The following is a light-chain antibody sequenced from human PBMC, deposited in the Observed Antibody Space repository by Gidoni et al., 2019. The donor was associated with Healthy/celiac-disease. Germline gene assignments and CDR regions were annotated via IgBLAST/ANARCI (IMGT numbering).Light chain of an antibody. V-gene: IGKV3-15*01. J-gene: IGKJ1*01. CDR1: QSVSSN. CDR2: GAS. Sequence: EIVMTQSPATLSVSPGERATLSCRASQSVSSNLAWYQQKPGQAPRLLIYGASTRATGSPARFSGSGSGTEFTLTISSLQSEDFAVYYCQQYNNWPPDRLGQGTKVEIK. CDR3: QQYNNWPPDR.